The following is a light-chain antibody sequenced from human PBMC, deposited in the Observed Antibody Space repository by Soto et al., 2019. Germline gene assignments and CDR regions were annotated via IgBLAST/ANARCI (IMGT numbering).Light chain of an antibody. CDR2: AAS. CDR3: QQTYTTLSIT. J-gene: IGKJ5*01. V-gene: IGKV1-39*01. Sequence: DIQMTQSPSSLSGSVGDRVTITCRASESISRHLNWYQQKPGKAPKLLSYAASSLQNGVPSRFRGGGFGTDFTLTISNLQPEDFATYYCQQTYTTLSITFGQGTRLDIK. CDR1: ESISRH.